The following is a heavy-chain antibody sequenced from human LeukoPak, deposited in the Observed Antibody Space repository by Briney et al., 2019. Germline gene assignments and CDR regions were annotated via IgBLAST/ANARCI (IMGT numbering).Heavy chain of an antibody. V-gene: IGHV3-7*01. D-gene: IGHD6-13*01. CDR3: ARALGAAAGYFEY. CDR1: GFTFSSHW. J-gene: IGHJ4*02. CDR2: INQGGNDR. Sequence: GGSLRLSCAASGFTFSSHWMSWVCQAPGKGLEWVANINQGGNDRNYVDSVKGRFTISRDNAQNSLYLQMDSLRVEDTAMYYCARALGAAAGYFEYWGQGTLVTVSS.